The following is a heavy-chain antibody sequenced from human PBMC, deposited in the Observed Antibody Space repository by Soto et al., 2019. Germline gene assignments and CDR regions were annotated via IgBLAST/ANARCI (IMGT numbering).Heavy chain of an antibody. CDR3: AREWDIVATTILGAFDI. D-gene: IGHD5-12*01. V-gene: IGHV6-1*01. CDR2: TYYRSKWYN. Sequence: LTCAISGDSVSSNSAAWNWIRQSPSGGLEWLGRTYYRSKWYNDYAVPVKSRITINPDTSKNQFSLQLNSVTPEDTAVYYCAREWDIVATTILGAFDIWGQGTMVTVSS. CDR1: GDSVSSNSAA. J-gene: IGHJ3*02.